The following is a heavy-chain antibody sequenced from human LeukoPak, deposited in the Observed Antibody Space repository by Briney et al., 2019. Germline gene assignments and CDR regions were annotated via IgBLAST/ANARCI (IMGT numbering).Heavy chain of an antibody. CDR2: IYYSGST. V-gene: IGHV4-39*01. CDR1: GGSISSSSYY. Sequence: SETLSLTCTVSGGSISSSSYYWGWIRQPPGEGLEWIVSIYYSGSTYYNPSLKSRVTISVYTSKNQFSLKLSSVTAADTAVYYCASYQYYYDSSGYNNWGQGTLVTVSS. CDR3: ASYQYYYDSSGYNN. J-gene: IGHJ4*02. D-gene: IGHD3-22*01.